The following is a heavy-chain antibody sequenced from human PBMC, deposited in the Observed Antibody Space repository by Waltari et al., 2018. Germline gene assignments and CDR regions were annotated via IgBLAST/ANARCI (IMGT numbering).Heavy chain of an antibody. CDR3: ARDRRGGYSSSFDY. D-gene: IGHD6-6*01. CDR1: GGSISSHY. V-gene: IGHV4-59*11. CDR2: IYYSGST. Sequence: QVQLQESGPGLVKPSETLSLTCTVSGGSISSHYWRWIRQPPGKGLEWIGYIYYSGSTNYNPSLKSRVTISVDTSKNQFSLKLSSVTAADTAVYYCARDRRGGYSSSFDYWGQGTLVTVSS. J-gene: IGHJ4*02.